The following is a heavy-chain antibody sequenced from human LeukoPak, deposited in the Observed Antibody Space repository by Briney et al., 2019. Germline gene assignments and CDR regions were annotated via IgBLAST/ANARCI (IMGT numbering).Heavy chain of an antibody. CDR1: GFTFRNAG. CDR3: ARGDNSGWRNVYYFDY. CDR2: IWYDGSEK. J-gene: IGHJ4*02. D-gene: IGHD6-19*01. Sequence: PGGSLRLSCAVSGFTFRNAGMHWGREAPGKGLEWVAVIWYDGSEKYYADSVKGGFTIYRDNSKNMLYLHMNSLRAEDTAVYYCARGDNSGWRNVYYFDYWGQGTLVTVSS. V-gene: IGHV3-33*01.